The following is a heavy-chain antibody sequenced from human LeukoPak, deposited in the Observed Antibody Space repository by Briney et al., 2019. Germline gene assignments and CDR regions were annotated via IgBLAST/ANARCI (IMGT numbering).Heavy chain of an antibody. V-gene: IGHV3-30*02. D-gene: IGHD5-12*01. J-gene: IGHJ3*01. CDR3: ATLEGVATIQGEPFNL. CDR2: IHYDGSHK. CDR1: GFIFSSYG. Sequence: PGGSLRLSCAASGFIFSSYGMHWVRQAPGKGLEWVAFIHYDGSHKYYTDSVKGRFTISRENSKNTLYLQMNSLRVEETAVYYCATLEGVATIQGEPFNLWGQGTMVTVSS.